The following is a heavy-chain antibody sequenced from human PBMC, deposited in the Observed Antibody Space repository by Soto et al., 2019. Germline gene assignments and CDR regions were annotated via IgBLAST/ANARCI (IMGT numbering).Heavy chain of an antibody. J-gene: IGHJ5*02. CDR3: ARVPALEPFNPNWFDP. Sequence: SETLSLTCTVSGGSISSGGYYWSWIRQHPGKGLEWIGYIYYSGSTYYNPSLKSRVTISVDTSKNQFSLKLSSVTAADTAVYNCARVPALEPFNPNWFDPWGQGTLVTVSS. CDR1: GGSISSGGYY. V-gene: IGHV4-31*03. CDR2: IYYSGST. D-gene: IGHD3-3*01.